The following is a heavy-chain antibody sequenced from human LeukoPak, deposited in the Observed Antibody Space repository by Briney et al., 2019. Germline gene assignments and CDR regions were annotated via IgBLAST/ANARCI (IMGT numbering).Heavy chain of an antibody. CDR3: AKSYDSSGYRSNWFDP. CDR2: ISWNSGSI. CDR1: GFTFDDYA. V-gene: IGHV3-9*01. J-gene: IGHJ5*02. Sequence: GGSLRLSCAASGFTFDDYAMHWVRHAPGEGLEWVSGISWNSGSIGYADSVKGRFTISRDNAKNSLYLQMNSLRAEDTALYYCAKSYDSSGYRSNWFDPWGQGTLVTVSS. D-gene: IGHD3-22*01.